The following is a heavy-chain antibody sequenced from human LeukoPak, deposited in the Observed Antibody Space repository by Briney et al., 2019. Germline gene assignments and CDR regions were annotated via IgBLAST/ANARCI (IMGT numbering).Heavy chain of an antibody. CDR3: ARGGPQLGYFDY. CDR1: GFTFSSYS. V-gene: IGHV3-21*01. D-gene: IGHD6-6*01. CDR2: ISSSSSYI. J-gene: IGHJ4*02. Sequence: SGGSLRLSCAAPGFTFSSYSMNWVRQAPGKGLEWVSSISSSSSYIYYADSVKGRFTISRDNAKNSLYLQMNSLRAEDTAVYYCARGGPQLGYFDYWGQGTLVTVSS.